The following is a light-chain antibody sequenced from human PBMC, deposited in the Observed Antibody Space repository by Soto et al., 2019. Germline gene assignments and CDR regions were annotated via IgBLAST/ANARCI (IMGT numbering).Light chain of an antibody. Sequence: VMTQSPATLSVSPGERGTLSCRASQSCSSRNLAWYQRKPGQAPRLLIYGASNRAAGIPDRFSGSGSGTDFTLTISRLEPEDFAMYYCQQYGGSPTFGQGTKVDI. CDR3: QQYGGSPT. CDR1: QSCSSRN. CDR2: GAS. J-gene: IGKJ1*01. V-gene: IGKV3-20*01.